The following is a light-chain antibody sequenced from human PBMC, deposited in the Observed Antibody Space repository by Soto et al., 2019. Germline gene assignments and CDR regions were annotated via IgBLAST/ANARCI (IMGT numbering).Light chain of an antibody. Sequence: EIVLTQSPGTLSLSPGERATLSCRASQSVSSSYLAWYQQKPGQAPRLLIYGASSRATGIPDRFSGSGSGTDFTLTISRLEPEDFAVYYCQQYCSSPQTFGQGTKLEIQ. V-gene: IGKV3-20*01. CDR1: QSVSSSY. J-gene: IGKJ2*01. CDR3: QQYCSSPQT. CDR2: GAS.